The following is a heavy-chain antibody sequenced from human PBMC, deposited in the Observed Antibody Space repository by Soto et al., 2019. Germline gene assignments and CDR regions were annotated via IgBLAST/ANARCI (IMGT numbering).Heavy chain of an antibody. V-gene: IGHV3-23*01. Sequence: GGSLRLSCAASGFTFSSYAMSWVRQAPGKGLEWVSAISGGSGSTNYADSVKGRFTISRDNSKNTLYLQMNSLRAGDTAVYYCASAPAYFGSELDSWGQGTLVTVSS. CDR3: ASAPAYFGSELDS. D-gene: IGHD3-10*01. J-gene: IGHJ4*02. CDR2: ISGGSGST. CDR1: GFTFSSYA.